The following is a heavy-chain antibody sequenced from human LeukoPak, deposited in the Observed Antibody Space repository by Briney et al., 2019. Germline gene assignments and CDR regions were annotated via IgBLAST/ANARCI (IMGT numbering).Heavy chain of an antibody. J-gene: IGHJ6*02. V-gene: IGHV3-30*18. Sequence: GGSLRLSCAASGFTFSSYGMHWVRQAPGKGLEWVALISYDGSNKYYAEPVKGRFTISRDNSKNTLYLQMNSLRAEDTAVYYCAKDLSVALPYYYYGMDGWGQGTTVTVSS. CDR1: GFTFSSYG. D-gene: IGHD2/OR15-2a*01. CDR3: AKDLSVALPYYYYGMDG. CDR2: ISYDGSNK.